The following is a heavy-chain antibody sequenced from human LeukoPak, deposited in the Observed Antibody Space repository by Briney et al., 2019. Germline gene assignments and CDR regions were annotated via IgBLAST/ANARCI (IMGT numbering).Heavy chain of an antibody. V-gene: IGHV3-11*01. Sequence: GGSLRLSCAASGFTFSDYYMSWIRQAPGKGLEWVSYISSSSSTIYYADSVKGRFTISRDNAKNSLYLQMNSLRAEDTAVYYCARGGSNWNYQYYFDYWGQGTLVTVSS. CDR3: ARGGSNWNYQYYFDY. J-gene: IGHJ4*02. D-gene: IGHD1-7*01. CDR1: GFTFSDYY. CDR2: ISSSSSTI.